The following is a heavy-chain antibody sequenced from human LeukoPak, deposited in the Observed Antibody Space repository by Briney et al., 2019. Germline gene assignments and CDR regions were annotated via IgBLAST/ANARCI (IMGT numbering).Heavy chain of an antibody. J-gene: IGHJ4*02. CDR2: ISKNGSNT. CDR1: GFTFITYG. Sequence: GGSLRLSCVASGFTFITYGMHWVRQAPGKGLEWVGVISKNGSNTYYGDSVKGRFTISRDNTNNTLSLQMNGLTTEDTGVYFCVKGRRGSSYVHYFDSWGQGTLVTVSS. V-gene: IGHV3-30*18. D-gene: IGHD5-18*01. CDR3: VKGRRGSSYVHYFDS.